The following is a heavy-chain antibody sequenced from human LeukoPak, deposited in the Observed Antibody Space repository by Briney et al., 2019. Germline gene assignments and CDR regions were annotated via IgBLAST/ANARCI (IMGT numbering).Heavy chain of an antibody. D-gene: IGHD3-22*01. V-gene: IGHV4-4*07. J-gene: IGHJ3*02. CDR3: ASSYDSSGYYYVTSDAFDI. CDR1: GGSISSYY. Sequence: SETLSLTCTVSGGSISSYYWSWIRQPAGKGLEWIGRIYFSGSTNYNPSLKSRVTMSVDTSRNQFSLKLSSVTAADTAVYYCASSYDSSGYYYVTSDAFDIWGQGTMVTVSS. CDR2: IYFSGST.